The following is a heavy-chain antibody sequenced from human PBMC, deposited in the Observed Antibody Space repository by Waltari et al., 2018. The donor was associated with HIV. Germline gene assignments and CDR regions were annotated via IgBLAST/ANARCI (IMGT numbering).Heavy chain of an antibody. J-gene: IGHJ6*02. CDR2: VWAYDGNI. Sequence: QVQLMQSGPEMRKPGASVKISCRATGYDLTSHGITWVRQAPGQGVEWVGWVWAYDGNIEIERGFKEGVSQTTDKPTTTAFLELRSLRIDDTATYYGVRGGGTWLQETHYYKGLDVWGQGTTVIVSS. CDR1: GYDLTSHG. V-gene: IGHV1-18*01. CDR3: VRGGGTWLQETHYYKGLDV. D-gene: IGHD3-10*01.